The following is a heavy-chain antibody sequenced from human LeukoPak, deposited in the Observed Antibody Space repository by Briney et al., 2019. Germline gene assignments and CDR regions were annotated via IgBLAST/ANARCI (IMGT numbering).Heavy chain of an antibody. CDR2: IKQDGSEK. Sequence: GGSLRLSCAASGFTFSNYWMSWVRQAPGKGLEWVANIKQDGSEKYYVDSVKGRFTISRDNAKNSLYLQMNSLRAEDTAVYYCAKDFVTTELYWGQGTLVTVSS. CDR1: GFTFSNYW. V-gene: IGHV3-7*03. J-gene: IGHJ4*02. CDR3: AKDFVTTELY. D-gene: IGHD4-17*01.